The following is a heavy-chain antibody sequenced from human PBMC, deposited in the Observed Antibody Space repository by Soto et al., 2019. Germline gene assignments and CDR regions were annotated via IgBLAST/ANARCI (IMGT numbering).Heavy chain of an antibody. D-gene: IGHD5-18*01. V-gene: IGHV1-3*05. CDR1: GYTFTDSA. CDR3: ARDRGYTYGYWGWFDP. J-gene: IGHJ5*02. CDR2: INAGNGDT. Sequence: QVHFVQSGAEEKKPGASVKVSCKASGYTFTDSAIHWVRQAPGQRLEWMGWINAGNGDTKYSQKFQGRVTITRDTSANTAYMELSSLTSEHTAEYYCARDRGYTYGYWGWFDPWGQGTLVTVSS.